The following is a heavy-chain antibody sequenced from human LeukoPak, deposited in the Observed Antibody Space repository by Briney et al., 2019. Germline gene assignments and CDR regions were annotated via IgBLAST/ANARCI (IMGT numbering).Heavy chain of an antibody. V-gene: IGHV3-33*01. CDR2: IWYDGGNK. CDR3: ASGGYGEPFDY. Sequence: GGSLRLSCAASGFTFSSYGMHWVRQAPGKGLEWVAVIWYDGGNKYYADSVKGRFTISRDNSKNTLYLQMNSLRAEDTAVYYCASGGYGEPFDYWGQGTLVTVSS. J-gene: IGHJ4*02. CDR1: GFTFSSYG. D-gene: IGHD4-17*01.